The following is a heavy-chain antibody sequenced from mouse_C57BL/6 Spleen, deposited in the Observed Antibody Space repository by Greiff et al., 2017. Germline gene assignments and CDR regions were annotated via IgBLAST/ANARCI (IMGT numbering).Heavy chain of an antibody. Sequence: VQLQQPVAELVRPGSSVKLSCKASGYTFTSSWMHWVKQRPIQGLEWIGNIDPSDSETHYNQKFKDKATLTVDKSSSTAYMQLSSLTAEDSAVYYCARSGNYVYFDVWGTGTTVTVSS. CDR2: IDPSDSET. CDR1: GYTFTSSW. D-gene: IGHD2-1*01. CDR3: ARSGNYVYFDV. V-gene: IGHV1-52*01. J-gene: IGHJ1*03.